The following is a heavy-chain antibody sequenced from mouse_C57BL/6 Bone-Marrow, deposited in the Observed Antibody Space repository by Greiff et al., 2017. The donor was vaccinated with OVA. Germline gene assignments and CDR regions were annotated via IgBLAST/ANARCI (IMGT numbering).Heavy chain of an antibody. J-gene: IGHJ2*01. CDR3: ARHFDY. CDR2: INPNNGGT. V-gene: IGHV1-26*01. CDR1: GYTFTDYY. Sequence: VQLQQSGPELVKPGASVKISCKASGYTFTDYYMNWVKQSHGKSLEWIGDINPNNGGTSYNQKFKGKATLTVDKSSSTAYMELRSLTSEDSAVYYCARHFDYWGQGTTLTVSS.